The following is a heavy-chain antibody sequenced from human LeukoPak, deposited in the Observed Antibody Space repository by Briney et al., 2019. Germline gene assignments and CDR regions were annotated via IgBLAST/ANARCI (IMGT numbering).Heavy chain of an antibody. CDR3: ARRSMVQHLDV. J-gene: IGHJ6*04. Sequence: ASVKVSCKASGYTFTNHSINWVRQAPGQGLEYMGWIDTNTGNPTYAQAFTGRIVFSLDTSVSTAYLDIRSLKAEDTAVYFCARRSMVQHLDVWGKGTTVIVSS. V-gene: IGHV7-4-1*02. CDR2: IDTNTGNP. CDR1: GYTFTNHS. D-gene: IGHD3-10*01.